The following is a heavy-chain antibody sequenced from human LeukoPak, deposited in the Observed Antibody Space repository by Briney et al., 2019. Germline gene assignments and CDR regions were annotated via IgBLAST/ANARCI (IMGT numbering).Heavy chain of an antibody. Sequence: GGSLRLSCAASGFTFSNYAMSWVRQAPGKGLEWVSAISGRGSGTYYADSVKGPFTISRDNSKNTLYLQMNSLRAEDTAVYYCAKDPLVRGATYDYWGQGTLVTVSS. CDR1: GFTFSNYA. D-gene: IGHD3-10*01. CDR3: AKDPLVRGATYDY. CDR2: ISGRGSGT. V-gene: IGHV3-23*01. J-gene: IGHJ4*02.